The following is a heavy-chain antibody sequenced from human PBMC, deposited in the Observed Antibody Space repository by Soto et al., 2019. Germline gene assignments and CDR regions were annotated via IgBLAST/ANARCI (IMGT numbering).Heavy chain of an antibody. J-gene: IGHJ4*02. CDR2: ISAYNGNT. CDR3: ARVGGSCSSTSCQEYYFDY. CDR1: GYSFTRYG. V-gene: IGHV1-18*01. D-gene: IGHD2-2*01. Sequence: GVSVKVSCKSSGYSFTRYGISCVRQAPGQGLEWMGWISAYNGNTNYAQKLQGRVTMTTDTSTSTAYMELRSLRSDDTAVYYCARVGGSCSSTSCQEYYFDYWGQGTLVTVSS.